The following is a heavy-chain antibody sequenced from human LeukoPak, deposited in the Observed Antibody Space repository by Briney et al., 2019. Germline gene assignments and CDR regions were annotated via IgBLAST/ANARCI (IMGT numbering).Heavy chain of an antibody. D-gene: IGHD5-18*01. V-gene: IGHV1-8*01. CDR2: MNPNSGNT. CDR3: ARGGYSYGISGY. J-gene: IGHJ4*02. CDR1: GYTFTSYD. Sequence: ASVKVSCKASGYTFTSYDINWVRQATGQGLEWMGWMNPNSGNTGCAQKFQGRVTMTRNTSISTAYMELSSLRSEDTAVYYCARGGYSYGISGYWGQGTLVTVSS.